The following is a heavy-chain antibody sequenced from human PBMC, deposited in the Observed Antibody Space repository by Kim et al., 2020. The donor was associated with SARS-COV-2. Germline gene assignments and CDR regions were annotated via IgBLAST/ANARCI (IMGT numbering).Heavy chain of an antibody. Sequence: ASVKVSCKASGYTFTSYAMHWVRQAPGQRLEWMGWINAGNGNTKYSQKFQGRVTITRDTSASTAYMELSSLRSEDTAVYYCARVWRRGIAAAGTLRFDPWGEGTLVTVSS. CDR1: GYTFTSYA. J-gene: IGHJ5*02. CDR3: ARVWRRGIAAAGTLRFDP. V-gene: IGHV1-3*01. D-gene: IGHD6-13*01. CDR2: INAGNGNT.